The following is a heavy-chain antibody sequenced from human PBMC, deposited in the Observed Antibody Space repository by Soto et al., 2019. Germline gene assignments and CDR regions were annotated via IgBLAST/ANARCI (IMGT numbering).Heavy chain of an antibody. V-gene: IGHV3-30-3*01. J-gene: IGHJ4*02. CDR3: ASEVGATMPFDY. D-gene: IGHD1-26*01. Sequence: GGSLRLYCAASGFTFSSYAMHWVRQAPGKGLEWVAVISYDGSNKYYADSVKGRFTISRDDSKNTLYLQMNSLRAEDTAVYYCASEVGATMPFDYWGQGTLVTVSS. CDR1: GFTFSSYA. CDR2: ISYDGSNK.